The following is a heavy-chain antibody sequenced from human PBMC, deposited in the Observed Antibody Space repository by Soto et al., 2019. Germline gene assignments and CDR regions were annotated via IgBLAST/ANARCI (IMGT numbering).Heavy chain of an antibody. CDR3: AKGGRYYILTGYPYYFDY. J-gene: IGHJ4*02. D-gene: IGHD3-9*01. V-gene: IGHV3-30*18. Sequence: QVQLVESGGGVVQPGRSLRLSCAASGFTFSSYGMNWVRQAPGKGLEWVAVISYDVSNTYYADSVKGRFTISSDNSKNMLSLQMNSMGDEDTAVYYCAKGGRYYILTGYPYYFDYWGQGTLVTVSS. CDR1: GFTFSSYG. CDR2: ISYDVSNT.